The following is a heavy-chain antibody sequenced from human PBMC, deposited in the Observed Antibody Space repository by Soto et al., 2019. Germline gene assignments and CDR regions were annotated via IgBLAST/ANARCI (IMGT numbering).Heavy chain of an antibody. CDR3: TTGEN. CDR2: IQKEADGGAT. J-gene: IGHJ4*02. Sequence: EVLLVESGGGLAKPGESLRLSCEASGFTFRNVWMTWIRRAPGRGLEWVATIQKEADGGATDNGAPVAGRFTISRDDSQRILYLQMTSLKSEDTGLYYCTTGENWGRGTLVTVAS. CDR1: GFTFRNVW. D-gene: IGHD3-16*01. V-gene: IGHV3-15*01.